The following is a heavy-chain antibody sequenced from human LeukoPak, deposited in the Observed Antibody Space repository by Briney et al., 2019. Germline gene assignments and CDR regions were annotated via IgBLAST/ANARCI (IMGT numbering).Heavy chain of an antibody. CDR1: GFTFSSYA. J-gene: IGHJ3*02. CDR3: ARGPLYYDFWSGLSTEDAFDI. V-gene: IGHV3-23*01. CDR2: ISGSGGST. D-gene: IGHD3-3*01. Sequence: GGSLRLSCAASGFTFSSYAMSWVRQAPGKGLEWVSAISGSGGSTYYADSVKGRFTISRDNSKNTLYLQMNSLRAEDTAVYYCARGPLYYDFWSGLSTEDAFDIWGQGTMVTVSS.